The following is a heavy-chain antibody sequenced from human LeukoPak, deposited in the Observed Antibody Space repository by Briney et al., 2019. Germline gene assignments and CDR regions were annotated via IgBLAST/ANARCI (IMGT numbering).Heavy chain of an antibody. CDR1: GGSISSSSYY. D-gene: IGHD2-8*01. J-gene: IGHJ5*02. V-gene: IGHV4-39*02. CDR3: AREHIVLMVYASNWSDP. CDR2: IYYSGST. Sequence: SETLSLTCTVSGGSISSSSYYWGWIRQPPGKGLEWIGSIYYSGSTYYNPSLKSRVTISVDTSKNQFSLKLSSVTAADTAVYYCAREHIVLMVYASNWSDPWGQGTLVTVSS.